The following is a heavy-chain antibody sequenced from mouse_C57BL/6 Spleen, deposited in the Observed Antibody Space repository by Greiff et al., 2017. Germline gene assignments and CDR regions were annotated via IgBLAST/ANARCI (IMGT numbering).Heavy chain of an antibody. V-gene: IGHV3-6*01. CDR1: GYSITSGYY. CDR3: ARDDDAGYYAMDY. J-gene: IGHJ4*01. CDR2: ISYDGSN. D-gene: IGHD2-12*01. Sequence: EVKLQESGPGLVKPSQSLSLTCSVTGYSITSGYYWNWIRQFPGNKLEWMGYISYDGSNNYNPSLKNRISITRDTSKNQFFLKLNSVTTEDTATYYCARDDDAGYYAMDYWGQGTSVTVSS.